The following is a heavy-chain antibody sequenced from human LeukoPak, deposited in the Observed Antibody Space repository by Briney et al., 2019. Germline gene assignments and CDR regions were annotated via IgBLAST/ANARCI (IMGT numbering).Heavy chain of an antibody. Sequence: SETLSLTCTVSGGSISSSSYYWGWIRQPPGKGLEWIGSIYYSGSTYYNPSLKSRVTISVDTSKNQFSLKLSSVTAADTAVYYCARPGRHDFWSGYNNWFDPWGQGTLVTVSS. CDR1: GGSISSSSYY. CDR2: IYYSGST. CDR3: ARPGRHDFWSGYNNWFDP. J-gene: IGHJ5*02. V-gene: IGHV4-39*01. D-gene: IGHD3-3*01.